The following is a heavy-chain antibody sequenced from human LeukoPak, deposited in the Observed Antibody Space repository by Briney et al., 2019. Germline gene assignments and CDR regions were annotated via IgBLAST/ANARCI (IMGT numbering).Heavy chain of an antibody. CDR3: ARRDYFDP. V-gene: IGHV3-74*01. Sequence: GGSLRLSRAASGFTFSGYWMHWIRQAPGKGLVWVSRISSDGSTTSYADPVKGRLTISRDNAKNTLYLQMNSLRAEDTAVYYCARRDYFDPWGQGTLVTVPS. CDR1: GFTFSGYW. J-gene: IGHJ5*02. D-gene: IGHD4-11*01. CDR2: ISSDGSTT.